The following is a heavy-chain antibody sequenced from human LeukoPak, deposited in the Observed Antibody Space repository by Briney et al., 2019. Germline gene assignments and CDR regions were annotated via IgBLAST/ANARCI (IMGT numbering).Heavy chain of an antibody. CDR1: EFTFSSYG. V-gene: IGHV3-21*01. D-gene: IGHD5-18*01. CDR3: ARAPEDTTMPEPGAFDI. J-gene: IGHJ3*02. CDR2: ISASSSYI. Sequence: GGCLRLSCAASEFTFSSYGMSWVRQAPGKGLEWVSSISASSSYIYYADSVKGRFTISRDNAKNSLYLQMNSLRAEDTAVYYCARAPEDTTMPEPGAFDIWGQGTMVTVSS.